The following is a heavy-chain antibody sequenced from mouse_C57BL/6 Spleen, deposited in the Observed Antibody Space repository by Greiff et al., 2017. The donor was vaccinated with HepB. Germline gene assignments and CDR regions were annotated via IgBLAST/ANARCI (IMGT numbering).Heavy chain of an antibody. D-gene: IGHD2-5*01. CDR3: ARLAYYSNYVGYFDV. CDR2: IHPNSGST. Sequence: VQLQQPGAELVKPGASVKLSCKASGYTFTSYWMHWVKQRPGQGLEWIGMIHPNSGSTNYNEKFKSKATLTVDKSSSTAYMQLSSLTSEDSAVYYCARLAYYSNYVGYFDVWGTGTTVTVSS. J-gene: IGHJ1*03. CDR1: GYTFTSYW. V-gene: IGHV1-64*01.